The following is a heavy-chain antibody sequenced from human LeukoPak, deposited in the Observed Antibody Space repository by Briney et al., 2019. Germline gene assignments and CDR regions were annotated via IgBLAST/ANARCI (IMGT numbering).Heavy chain of an antibody. CDR1: GGSISSYY. CDR2: IYYSGST. CDR3: ARVAYCSGGSCYLRWFDP. Sequence: SETLSLTCTVSGGSISSYYWSWIRQPPGKGLEWIGYIYYSGSTNYNPSLKSRVTISVDTSKNQFSLKLSSVTAADTAVYYCARVAYCSGGSCYLRWFDPWGQGTLVTVSS. J-gene: IGHJ5*02. D-gene: IGHD2-15*01. V-gene: IGHV4-59*08.